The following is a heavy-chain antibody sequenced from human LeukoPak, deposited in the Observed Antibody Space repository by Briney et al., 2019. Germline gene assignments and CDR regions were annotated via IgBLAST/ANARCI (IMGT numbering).Heavy chain of an antibody. CDR2: INHSGST. CDR3: ARDGANCSGGTCYTHYFDY. D-gene: IGHD2-15*01. Sequence: SETLSLTCAVYGGSFSGYYWSWIRQPPGKGLEWIGEINHSGSTNYNPSLKSRVTISVDTSKNQFSLKLSSVTAADTAVYYCARDGANCSGGTCYTHYFDYWGQGTLVTVSS. J-gene: IGHJ4*02. V-gene: IGHV4-34*01. CDR1: GGSFSGYY.